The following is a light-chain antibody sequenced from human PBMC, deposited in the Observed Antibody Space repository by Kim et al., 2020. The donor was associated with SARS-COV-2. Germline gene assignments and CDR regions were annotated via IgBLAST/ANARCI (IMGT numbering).Light chain of an antibody. CDR2: EVS. CDR1: RSDDGSYYL. CDR3: SSSAGSNSGV. Sequence: GQSLTIACPGTRSDDGSYYLVAWYLQYPGKAPTVMLYEVSKCPSGVSNRFSGSKSGNAASLTISGLHAADDADYYCSSSAGSNSGVFGGGTQLTVL. J-gene: IGLJ2*01. V-gene: IGLV2-23*02.